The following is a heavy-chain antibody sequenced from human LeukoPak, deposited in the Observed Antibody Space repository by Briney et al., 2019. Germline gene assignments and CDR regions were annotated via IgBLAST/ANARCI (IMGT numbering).Heavy chain of an antibody. CDR1: GFTFSSYG. Sequence: PGGSLRLSCAASGFTFSSYGMHWVRQALGKGLVWVSRTNSDGSSTSYADSVEGRFTISRDNAKNTLYLQMNSLRAEDTAVYYCATDSSGYWGQGTLVTVSS. CDR3: ATDSSGY. CDR2: TNSDGSST. V-gene: IGHV3-74*01. J-gene: IGHJ4*02. D-gene: IGHD3-22*01.